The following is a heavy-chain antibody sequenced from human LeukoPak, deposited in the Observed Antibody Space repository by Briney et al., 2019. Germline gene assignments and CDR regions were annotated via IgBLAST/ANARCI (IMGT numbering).Heavy chain of an antibody. CDR3: AKGWRGYSGYGLLDY. CDR2: ISGSGGST. J-gene: IGHJ4*02. CDR1: AFTFSSYA. V-gene: IGHV3-23*01. D-gene: IGHD5-12*01. Sequence: PGGSLRLSCATSAFTFSSYAMYWVRQAPGKGLEWVSTISGSGGSTYYADSVKGRFTVSRDNSKNTLYLQMNSLRAEDTAVYYCAKGWRGYSGYGLLDYWGQGTLVTVSS.